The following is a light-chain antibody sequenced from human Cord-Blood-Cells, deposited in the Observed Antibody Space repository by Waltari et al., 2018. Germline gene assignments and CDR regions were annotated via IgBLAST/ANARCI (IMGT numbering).Light chain of an antibody. J-gene: IGKJ1*01. Sequence: DIQMTQSPSSLSASVGDRVSITCRASQSISSYLNWYQQKPGKAPKLLIDAASSLQSGVPSRFSGSGSGTDFTLTISSLQPEDFATYYCQQSDSTPLTFGQGTKVEIK. CDR2: AAS. CDR1: QSISSY. CDR3: QQSDSTPLT. V-gene: IGKV1-39*01.